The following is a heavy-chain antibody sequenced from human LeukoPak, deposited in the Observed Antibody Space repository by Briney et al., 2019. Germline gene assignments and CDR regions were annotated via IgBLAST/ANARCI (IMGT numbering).Heavy chain of an antibody. Sequence: GGPLRLSCAASGFTFSSYWMSWVRQAPGKGLEWVANIKQDGSEKYYVDSVKGRLTISRDNAKNSLYLQMNSLRAEDTAVYYCARGYYDFWSGSYYFDYWGQGTLVTVSS. CDR1: GFTFSSYW. V-gene: IGHV3-7*01. CDR3: ARGYYDFWSGSYYFDY. D-gene: IGHD3-3*01. CDR2: IKQDGSEK. J-gene: IGHJ4*02.